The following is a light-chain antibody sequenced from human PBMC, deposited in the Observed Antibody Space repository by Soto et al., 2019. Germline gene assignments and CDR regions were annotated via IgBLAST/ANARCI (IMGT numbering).Light chain of an antibody. CDR1: SSNIGAGYD. CDR2: GNS. V-gene: IGLV1-40*01. CDR3: QSYDSSLSGPYVV. Sequence: QSVLTQPPSVSGAPGQRGTISCTGSSSNIGAGYDVHWYQQLPGTAPKLLIYGNSNRPSGVPDRFSGSKSGTSASLAITGLQAEDEADYCCQSYDSSLSGPYVVFGGGTKVTVL. J-gene: IGLJ2*01.